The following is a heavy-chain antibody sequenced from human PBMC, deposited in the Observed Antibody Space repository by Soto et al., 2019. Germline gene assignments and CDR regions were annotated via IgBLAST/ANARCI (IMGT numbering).Heavy chain of an antibody. CDR2: IYYSGST. CDR1: GGSISSSSYY. Sequence: QLQLQESGPGLVKPSETLSLTCTVSGGSISSSSYYWGWIRQPPGKGLEWLGSIYYSGSTYYNPCLKIGVTLSVDTSKNQFSLKLSSVSAADTAVYYCARGLRQLVSGYYGMDVWGQGTTVTVSS. V-gene: IGHV4-39*01. CDR3: ARGLRQLVSGYYGMDV. J-gene: IGHJ6*02. D-gene: IGHD6-6*01.